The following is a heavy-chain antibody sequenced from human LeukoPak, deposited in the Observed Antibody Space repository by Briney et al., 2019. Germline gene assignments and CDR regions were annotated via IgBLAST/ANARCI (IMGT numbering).Heavy chain of an antibody. CDR2: IYYRGST. CDR3: ARDPGSYDYVWGSYRSDGFDV. Sequence: SETLSLTCTVSGDSISSRSYYWSWIRQPPGMGLEWIGTIYYRGSTYYNPSLKSRVTISVDTSKNQFSLKLSSVTAADTAVYYCARDPGSYDYVWGSYRSDGFDVWGQGTMVTVSS. V-gene: IGHV4-39*07. D-gene: IGHD3-16*02. CDR1: GDSISSRSYY. J-gene: IGHJ3*01.